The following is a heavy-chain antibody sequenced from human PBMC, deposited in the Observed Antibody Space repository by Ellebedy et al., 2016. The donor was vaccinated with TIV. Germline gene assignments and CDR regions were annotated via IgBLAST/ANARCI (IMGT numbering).Heavy chain of an antibody. D-gene: IGHD6-6*01. CDR1: GFSLSTSGMR. J-gene: IGHJ5*02. CDR2: IDWDDDK. Sequence: SGPTLVXPTQTLTLTCTFSGFSLSTSGMRVSWIRQPPGKALEWLARIDWDDDKFYSTSLKTRLTISKDTSKNQVVLTMTNMDPVDTATYYCARTQLAAHWFDPWGQGTLVTVSS. CDR3: ARTQLAAHWFDP. V-gene: IGHV2-70*04.